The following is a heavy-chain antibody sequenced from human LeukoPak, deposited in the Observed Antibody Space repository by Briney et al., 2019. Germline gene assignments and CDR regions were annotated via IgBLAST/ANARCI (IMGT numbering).Heavy chain of an antibody. V-gene: IGHV3-66*01. CDR2: IYSGGIT. D-gene: IGHD3-3*01. Sequence: GGSLRLSCVASGFSFSSYAMSWVRQAPGKGLEWVSFIYSGGITYHADSVKGRFTLSRDNSKNTLYLQMNSLRAEDTAVYYCARNMDDFWSGSNDAFDIWGQGTMVTVSS. CDR1: GFSFSSYA. J-gene: IGHJ3*02. CDR3: ARNMDDFWSGSNDAFDI.